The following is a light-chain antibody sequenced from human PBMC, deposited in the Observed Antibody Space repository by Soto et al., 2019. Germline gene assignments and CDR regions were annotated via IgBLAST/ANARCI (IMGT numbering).Light chain of an antibody. CDR3: CSYARGSTLI. V-gene: IGLV2-23*01. CDR2: EGT. CDR1: SSDIGSYNL. Sequence: QSALTQPASVSGSPGQSITISCTGSSSDIGSYNLVSWYQHHPVKAPKLMIYEGTNRPSGVSNRFSGSKSGNTASLTISGLQAEDEDDYYCCSYARGSTLIFRGGTKLTVL. J-gene: IGLJ2*01.